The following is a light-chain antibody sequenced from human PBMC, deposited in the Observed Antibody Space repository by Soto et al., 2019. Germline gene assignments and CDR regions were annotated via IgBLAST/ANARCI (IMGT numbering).Light chain of an antibody. J-gene: IGLJ2*01. CDR2: DVS. CDR1: SSDVGGYNY. Sequence: QSALTQAASVSGSPGQSITISCTGTSSDVGGYNYVSWYQQHPGKAPKLMIYDVSNRPSGVSNRFSGSKSGNTASLTISGLQAEDEADYYCISYTTSSTLYVVFGGGTKVTVL. CDR3: ISYTTSSTLYVV. V-gene: IGLV2-14*01.